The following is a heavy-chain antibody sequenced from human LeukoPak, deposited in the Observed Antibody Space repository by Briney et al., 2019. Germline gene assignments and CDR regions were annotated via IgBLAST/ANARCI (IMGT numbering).Heavy chain of an antibody. J-gene: IGHJ4*02. V-gene: IGHV3-30*03. CDR3: ARGPYYGSGTLDY. CDR1: GFTFSSYG. CDR2: VSYDGIDK. D-gene: IGHD3-10*01. Sequence: GGSLRLSCAASGFTFSSYGMHWVRQSPGKGLEWVGVVSYDGIDKYYADSVEGRFTISRDNSENTLYLEMNSLRAEDTAVYYCARGPYYGSGTLDYWGQGTLVTVSS.